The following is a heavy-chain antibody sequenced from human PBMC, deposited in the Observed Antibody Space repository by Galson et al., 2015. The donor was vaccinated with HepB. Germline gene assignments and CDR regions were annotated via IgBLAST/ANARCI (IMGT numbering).Heavy chain of an antibody. CDR3: ARDLIGYIDY. CDR2: INPSGGST. Sequence: SVKVSCKASGYTLTTYYIHWVRQAPGQGLEWMGIINPSGGSTSYAQKFQGRVTMTRDTSTSTVYMYLSGLRSGDTAVYYCARDLIGYIDYWGQGTLVTVSS. V-gene: IGHV1-46*01. J-gene: IGHJ4*02. D-gene: IGHD2-15*01. CDR1: GYTLTTYY.